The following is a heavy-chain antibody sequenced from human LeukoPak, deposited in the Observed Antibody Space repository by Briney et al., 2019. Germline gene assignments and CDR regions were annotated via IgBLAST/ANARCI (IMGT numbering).Heavy chain of an antibody. CDR1: GFTFSDYR. Sequence: QPGGSPRLSCAASGFTFSDYRMYWVRQPPGKGLVWASYINTDGRTTKYADSVRGRFTISRDNAKNTLYLQMNSLRAEDTAVYYCARGGGGLGVWGQGPTVTVSS. J-gene: IGHJ6*02. CDR2: INTDGRTT. CDR3: ARGGGGLGV. V-gene: IGHV3-74*03.